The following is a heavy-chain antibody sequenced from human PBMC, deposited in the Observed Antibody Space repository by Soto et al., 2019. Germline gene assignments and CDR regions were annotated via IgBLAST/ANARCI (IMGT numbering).Heavy chain of an antibody. J-gene: IGHJ4*02. CDR3: ARRGYYDILTGYFGDPYFDY. CDR2: IIPIFGTA. Sequence: SVKVSCKASGGTFSIYAISCVLQSPLQWLDWMGGIIPIFGTANYAQKFQGRVTITADESTSTAYMELSSLRSEDTAVYYCARRGYYDILTGYFGDPYFDYWGQGTLVTVSS. V-gene: IGHV1-69*13. CDR1: GGTFSIYA. D-gene: IGHD3-9*01.